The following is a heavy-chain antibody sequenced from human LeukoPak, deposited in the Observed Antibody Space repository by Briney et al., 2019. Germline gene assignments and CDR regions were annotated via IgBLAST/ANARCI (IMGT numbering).Heavy chain of an antibody. CDR3: ARQGAVDI. CDR2: IYSSGSA. V-gene: IGHV4-61*08. J-gene: IGHJ3*02. CDR1: GVSISSGDYY. Sequence: SETLSLTCTVSGVSISSGDYYWSWIRRPPGKGLEWIGFIYSSGSANYSPSLRSRVTMSVDMSKNQFSLKLRSVTAADTAVYYCARQGAVDIWGQGTMVIVSS.